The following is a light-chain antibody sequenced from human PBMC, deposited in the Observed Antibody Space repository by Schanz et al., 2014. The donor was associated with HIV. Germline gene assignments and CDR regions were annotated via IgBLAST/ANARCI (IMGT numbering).Light chain of an antibody. Sequence: QSVLTQPPSASGTPGQRVTISCSGSSSNIGSNYVFWYQQLPGTAPNLLIQSNNQRPSGVPDRFSGSKSGTSASLAISGLQSEDEADFYCATWDDSLNGWVFGGGTKLTVL. CDR1: SSNIGSNY. CDR2: SNN. CDR3: ATWDDSLNGWV. J-gene: IGLJ3*02. V-gene: IGLV1-44*01.